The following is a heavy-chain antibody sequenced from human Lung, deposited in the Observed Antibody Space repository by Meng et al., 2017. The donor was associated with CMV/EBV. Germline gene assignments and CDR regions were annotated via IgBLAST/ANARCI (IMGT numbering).Heavy chain of an antibody. CDR3: ARGVAESLGWEMGY. V-gene: IGHV3-74*03. Sequence: EVQVVEAGGGLIQPGGSLRLSCAVFGFILRRYWMHWVRQDPGKGLEWVSRIDSDGRDITYADSVRGRFTISRDDAKNTLYLQMNSLRVEDTAVYYCARGVAESLGWEMGYWGQGTLVTVSS. CDR1: GFILRRYW. CDR2: IDSDGRDI. J-gene: IGHJ4*02. D-gene: IGHD1-26*01.